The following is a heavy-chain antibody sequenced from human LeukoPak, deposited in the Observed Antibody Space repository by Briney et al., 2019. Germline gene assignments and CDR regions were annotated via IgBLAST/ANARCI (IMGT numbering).Heavy chain of an antibody. J-gene: IGHJ4*02. CDR1: GFTFSSYA. V-gene: IGHV3-30*01. Sequence: HPGGSLRLSCAASGFTFSSYAMHWVRQAPGKGLEWVAVISYDGSNKYYADSVKGRFTISRDNSKNTLYLQMNSLRAEDTAVNYCARGRGGPFDYWGQGTLVTVSS. CDR3: ARGRGGPFDY. CDR2: ISYDGSNK.